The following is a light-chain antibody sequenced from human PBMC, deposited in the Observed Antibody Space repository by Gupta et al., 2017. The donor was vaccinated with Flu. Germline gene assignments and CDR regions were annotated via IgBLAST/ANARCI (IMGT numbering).Light chain of an antibody. J-gene: IGKJ1*01. CDR2: GAS. Sequence: EIALRQSTCTLSLSPGERATLTCRASHIFSSNYLAWYQQKPGQAPRLLIYGASSRATGIPARLSGNGSGTAFTLTSSRLGPEDFAVYYCQQCGNSPWTFGEGTKVEIK. CDR3: QQCGNSPWT. V-gene: IGKV3-20*01. CDR1: HIFSSNY.